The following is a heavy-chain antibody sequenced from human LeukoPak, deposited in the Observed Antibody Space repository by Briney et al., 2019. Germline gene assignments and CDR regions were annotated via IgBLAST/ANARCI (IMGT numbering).Heavy chain of an antibody. J-gene: IGHJ4*02. CDR2: ISSSSSYI. CDR1: GFTFSSYA. V-gene: IGHV3-21*01. Sequence: PGGSLRLSCAASGFTFSSYAMSWVRQAPGKGLEWVSSISSSSSYIYYADSVKGRFTISRDNAKNSLYLQMNSLRAEDTAVYYCARAQYSSRPPDYWGQGTLVTVSS. CDR3: ARAQYSSRPPDY. D-gene: IGHD6-13*01.